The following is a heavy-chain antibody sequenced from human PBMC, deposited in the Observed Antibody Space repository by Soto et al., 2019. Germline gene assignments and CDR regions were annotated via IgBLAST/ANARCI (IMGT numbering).Heavy chain of an antibody. Sequence: QVQLVQTGAEVKKPGAPVKVFCKAFGSTFTDFGINWERQAPGHGLECMGWSGPDNDYTNYAHKSEGKFPKNTDTSKGTAYMELRSLRSDDTAVYDCARGDHYDFWSGNTSLSHYGMDVWGQGTTVTVSS. V-gene: IGHV1-18*04. J-gene: IGHJ6*02. CDR1: GSTFTDFG. CDR3: ARGDHYDFWSGNTSLSHYGMDV. D-gene: IGHD3-3*01. CDR2: SGPDNDYT.